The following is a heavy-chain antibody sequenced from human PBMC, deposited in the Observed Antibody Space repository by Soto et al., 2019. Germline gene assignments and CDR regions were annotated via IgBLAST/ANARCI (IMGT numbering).Heavy chain of an antibody. CDR3: AKLDNWNYQYPVIDY. CDR1: GFTFSSFA. V-gene: IGHV3-23*01. D-gene: IGHD1-7*01. J-gene: IGHJ4*02. Sequence: PGGSLRLSCTGSGFTFSSFAMSWVRQAPGKGLEWVSAITNGGLDTWGADSVKGRFTISRDNSKNTLYLQMNSLRAEDTAVYYCAKLDNWNYQYPVIDYWGQGTLVTVSS. CDR2: ITNGGLDT.